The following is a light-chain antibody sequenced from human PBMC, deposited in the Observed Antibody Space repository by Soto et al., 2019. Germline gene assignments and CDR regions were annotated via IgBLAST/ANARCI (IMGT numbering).Light chain of an antibody. CDR1: QSVSSS. CDR2: DTS. J-gene: IGKJ5*01. V-gene: IGKV3-11*01. Sequence: EIVLTQSPAILSLSPGERATLSCRASQSVSSSLAWYQQKSGQAPRLLIYDTSNRGTDIPPRFSGSGSGTDFTLTISSLEPEDFAVYYCQQRTNWRITFGQGTRLEIK. CDR3: QQRTNWRIT.